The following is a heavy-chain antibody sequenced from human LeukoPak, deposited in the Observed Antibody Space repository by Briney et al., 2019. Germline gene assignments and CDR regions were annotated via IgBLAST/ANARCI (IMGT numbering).Heavy chain of an antibody. CDR1: GFTFSIYG. CDR3: ARANYGSGSNYYYGLDV. Sequence: GGSLRLSCGASGFTFSIYGMHWVRQAPGKGPEWVAVIWFGGSNKYYADSVKGRFTISRDNSKITLYLQINSLRAEDTAVYYCARANYGSGSNYYYGLDVWGQGTTVTVSS. CDR2: IWFGGSNK. V-gene: IGHV3-33*01. J-gene: IGHJ6*02. D-gene: IGHD3-10*01.